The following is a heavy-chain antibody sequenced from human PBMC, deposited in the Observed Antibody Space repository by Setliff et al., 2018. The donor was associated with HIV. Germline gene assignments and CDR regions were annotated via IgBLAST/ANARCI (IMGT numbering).Heavy chain of an antibody. Sequence: KPSETLSLTCAVYGGSFSGYYWSWIRQPPGKGLEWIGEINHSGSTNYNPSLKSRLTISVDTSKNQFSLKLKYVTAADTAVYYCARGLPSYYYESSGSLGWFDPWGQGTLVTVSS. CDR1: GGSFSGYY. CDR3: ARGLPSYYYESSGSLGWFDP. V-gene: IGHV4-34*09. CDR2: INHSGST. D-gene: IGHD3-22*01. J-gene: IGHJ5*02.